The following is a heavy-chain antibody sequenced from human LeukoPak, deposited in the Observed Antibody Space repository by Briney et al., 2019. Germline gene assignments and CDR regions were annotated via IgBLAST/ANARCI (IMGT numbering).Heavy chain of an antibody. CDR3: TGNYYGSGSYTDFDY. Sequence: GGSLRLSCAASGFTFSGSALHWVRQASGKGLEGVGRIRSTANGYATAYAASGKGRFTISRDDSKNTPYLQMDSLKTEDTAVYYCTGNYYGSGSYTDFDYWGQGTLVTVSS. V-gene: IGHV3-73*01. J-gene: IGHJ4*02. CDR2: IRSTANGYAT. D-gene: IGHD3-10*01. CDR1: GFTFSGSA.